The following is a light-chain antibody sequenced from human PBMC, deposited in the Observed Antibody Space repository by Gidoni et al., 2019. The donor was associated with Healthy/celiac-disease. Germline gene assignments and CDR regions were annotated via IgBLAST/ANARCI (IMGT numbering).Light chain of an antibody. J-gene: IGLJ3*02. V-gene: IGLV3-21*02. Sequence: SYVLTQPPSVSVAPGQTARITCGGNNIGSKSVHWYQQKPGQAPVLVVYDDGDRPSGNPERFSGSNYGNTATLTINRVEAGDEAGYYCQVWDGSSDHVVFGGGTKVTVL. CDR3: QVWDGSSDHVV. CDR1: NIGSKS. CDR2: DDG.